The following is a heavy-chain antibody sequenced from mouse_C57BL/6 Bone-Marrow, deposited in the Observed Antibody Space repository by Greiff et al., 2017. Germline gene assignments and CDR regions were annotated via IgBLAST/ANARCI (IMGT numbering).Heavy chain of an antibody. Sequence: QVQLQQSGAELVRPGTSVKVSCKASGYAFTNYLIEWVKQRPGQGLEWIGVINPGSGGTNYNEKFKGKATLTADKSSSTAYMQLSSLTSEDSAVYFCAREGPYYGSLGPWYFDVWGTGTTVTVAS. CDR1: GYAFTNYL. CDR2: INPGSGGT. D-gene: IGHD1-1*01. CDR3: AREGPYYGSLGPWYFDV. V-gene: IGHV1-54*01. J-gene: IGHJ1*03.